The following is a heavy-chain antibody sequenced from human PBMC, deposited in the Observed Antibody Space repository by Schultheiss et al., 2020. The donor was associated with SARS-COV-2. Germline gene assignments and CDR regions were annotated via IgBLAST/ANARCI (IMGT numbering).Heavy chain of an antibody. V-gene: IGHV3-33*08. J-gene: IGHJ3*02. Sequence: GGSLRLSCAASGFTFSSYSMNWVRQAPGKGLEWVAVIWYDGSNKYYADSVKGRFTISRDNSKNTLYLQMNSLRAEDTAVYYCARGGIAAAPDAFDIWGQGTMVTVSS. CDR2: IWYDGSNK. CDR3: ARGGIAAAPDAFDI. CDR1: GFTFSSYS. D-gene: IGHD6-13*01.